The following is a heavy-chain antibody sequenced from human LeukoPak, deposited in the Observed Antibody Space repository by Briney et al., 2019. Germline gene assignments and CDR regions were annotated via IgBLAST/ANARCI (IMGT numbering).Heavy chain of an antibody. CDR1: GFTFSTYA. V-gene: IGHV3-30*04. D-gene: IGHD6-19*01. J-gene: IGHJ4*02. Sequence: GGSLRLSCAASGFTFSTYAMHWVRQDPGKGLEWVAVISYDGSNKYYAGSVKGRFTISRDNSKDTLYRQMNSLRAEDSAVYYCARDAVAGTQSYYFDNWGQGTLLTVSS. CDR3: ARDAVAGTQSYYFDN. CDR2: ISYDGSNK.